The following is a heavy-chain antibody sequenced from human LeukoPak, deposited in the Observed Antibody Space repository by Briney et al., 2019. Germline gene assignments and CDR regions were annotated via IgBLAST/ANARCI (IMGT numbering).Heavy chain of an antibody. CDR1: GFSFTNYA. Sequence: PGGSLRLSCTGSGFSFTNYAMHWVRQAPGEGLEWVAVISYDESKIYYADSVKGRFTISRDLSTNTLYLQMNSLTTEDTAMYYCARGSPTSCYSVWFDPWGQGTLVTVSS. J-gene: IGHJ5*02. D-gene: IGHD2-15*01. CDR3: ARGSPTSCYSVWFDP. CDR2: ISYDESKI. V-gene: IGHV3-30*03.